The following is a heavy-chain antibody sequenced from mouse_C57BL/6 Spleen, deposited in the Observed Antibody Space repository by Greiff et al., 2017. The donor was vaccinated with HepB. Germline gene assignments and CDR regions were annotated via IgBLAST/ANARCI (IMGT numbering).Heavy chain of an antibody. V-gene: IGHV14-4*01. D-gene: IGHD1-1*01. CDR2: IDPENGDT. CDR1: GFNIKDDY. J-gene: IGHJ4*01. Sequence: VQLQQSGAELVRPGASVKLSCTASGFNIKDDYMHWVKQRPEQGLEWIGWIDPENGDTEYASKFQGKATITADTSSNTAYLQLSSLTSEDTAVYYCTRFYDYGSSSMDYWGQGTSVTVSS. CDR3: TRFYDYGSSSMDY.